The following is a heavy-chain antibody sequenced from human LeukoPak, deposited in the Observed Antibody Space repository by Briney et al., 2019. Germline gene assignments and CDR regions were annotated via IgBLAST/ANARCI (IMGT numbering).Heavy chain of an antibody. CDR2: IYYNGST. CDR1: GGSISSGGYY. V-gene: IGHV4-31*03. Sequence: SETLSLTCTVSGGSISSGGYYWSWIRQHPGKGLEWIGYIYYNGSTYYNPSLKSRVTISVDTSKNQFSLKLSSVTAADTAVYYCASQLGPGGTAMVYYFDYWGQGTLVTVSS. CDR3: ASQLGPGGTAMVYYFDY. D-gene: IGHD5-18*01. J-gene: IGHJ4*02.